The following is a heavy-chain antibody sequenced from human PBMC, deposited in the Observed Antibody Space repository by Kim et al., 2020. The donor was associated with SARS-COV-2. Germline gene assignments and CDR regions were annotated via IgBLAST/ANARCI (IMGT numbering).Heavy chain of an antibody. CDR1: GYTLTELS. V-gene: IGHV1-24*01. D-gene: IGHD1-1*01. CDR3: ATARGGRYWYNWKYKHFDY. CDR2: FDPEDGET. J-gene: IGHJ4*02. Sequence: ASVKVSCKVSGYTLTELSMHWVRQAPGKGLEWMGGFDPEDGETIYAQKFQGRVTMTEDTSTDTAYMELSSLRSEDTAVYYCATARGGRYWYNWKYKHFDYWGQGTLVTVSS.